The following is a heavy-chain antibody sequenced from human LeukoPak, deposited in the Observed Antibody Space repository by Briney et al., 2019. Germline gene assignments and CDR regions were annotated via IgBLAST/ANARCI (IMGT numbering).Heavy chain of an antibody. Sequence: GESLKISCKGSGYSFTTYWIAWVRQMPGKGLEWMGIIYPGDSDTRYSPSFQGQVTISADKSISTAYLQWSSLRASDTAIYFCARRSGSLGDFDYWGQGTLVTVSS. J-gene: IGHJ4*02. CDR3: ARRSGSLGDFDY. CDR2: IYPGDSDT. CDR1: GYSFTTYW. V-gene: IGHV5-51*01. D-gene: IGHD6-19*01.